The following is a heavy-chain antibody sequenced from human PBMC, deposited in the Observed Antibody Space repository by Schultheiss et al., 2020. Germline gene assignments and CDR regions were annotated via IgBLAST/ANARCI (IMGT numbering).Heavy chain of an antibody. CDR1: GGSISSYY. D-gene: IGHD5-18*01. V-gene: IGHV4-59*12. J-gene: IGHJ4*02. CDR3: ASRGYSSGGDYCDY. Sequence: AETLSLTCTVSGGSISSYYWSWIRQPPGKGLEWIGYIYYSGSTNYNPSLKSRVTISVDTSKNQFSLKLSSVTAADTAVYYCASRGYSSGGDYCDYWGQGNLGTVSS. CDR2: IYYSGST.